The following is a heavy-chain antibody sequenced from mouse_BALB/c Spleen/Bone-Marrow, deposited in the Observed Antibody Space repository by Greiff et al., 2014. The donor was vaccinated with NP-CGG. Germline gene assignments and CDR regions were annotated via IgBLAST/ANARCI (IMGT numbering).Heavy chain of an antibody. J-gene: IGHJ3*01. D-gene: IGHD1-1*01. CDR2: IDPANGNT. CDR1: GFNIKDTY. Sequence: VQLKESGAELVKPGASVKLSCTASGFNIKDTYLHWVKQRPEQGLEWIGRIDPANGNTEYDPKFQGKATTTADTSSNTAYLQLSSLTSEDTAVYYCARRGDIYYGSSAWFAYWGQGTLVTVSA. V-gene: IGHV14-3*02. CDR3: ARRGDIYYGSSAWFAY.